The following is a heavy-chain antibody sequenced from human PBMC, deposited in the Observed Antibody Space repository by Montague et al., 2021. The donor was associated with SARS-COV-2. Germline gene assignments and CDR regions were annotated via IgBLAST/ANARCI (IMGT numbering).Heavy chain of an antibody. CDR1: GGSFSGYY. V-gene: IGHV4-34*01. J-gene: IGHJ4*02. CDR2: INQSGRT. Sequence: SETLSLTCAVYGGSFSGYYWSWICKPPEKGLERIGDINQSGRTNNNPSLKRRVIISVDTSKNQFSLKLSSVTAADTAVYYCAGRGSSVCGVTVSAELDYWGQGTLVIVSS. D-gene: IGHD3-3*01. CDR3: AGRGSSVCGVTVSAELDY.